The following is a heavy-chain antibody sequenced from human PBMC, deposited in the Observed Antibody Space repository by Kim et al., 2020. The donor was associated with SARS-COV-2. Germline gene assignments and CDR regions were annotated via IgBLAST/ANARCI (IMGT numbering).Heavy chain of an antibody. D-gene: IGHD2-8*01. CDR3: ARDSDPFLQDCTNGVCYSGDTPMDV. CDR2: IYHSGST. Sequence: SETLSLTCAVSGGSISSSNWWSWVRQPPGKGLEWIGEIYHSGSTNYNPSLKSRVTISVDKSKNQFSLKLSSVTAADTAVYYCARDSDPFLQDCTNGVCYSGDTPMDVWGQGTTVTVSS. V-gene: IGHV4-4*02. J-gene: IGHJ6*02. CDR1: GGSISSSNW.